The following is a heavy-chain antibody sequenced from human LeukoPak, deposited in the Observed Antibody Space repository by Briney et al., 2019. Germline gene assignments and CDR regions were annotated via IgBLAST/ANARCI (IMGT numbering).Heavy chain of an antibody. CDR2: SNAGNGNT. Sequence: ASVKVSCKASGYTFTSYAMHWVRQAPGQRLEWMGWSNAGNGNTKYSQEFQGRVTMTTDTSTSTAYMELRSLRSDDTAVYYCARGPDTAMAYYYMDVWGKGTTVTVSS. CDR3: ARGPDTAMAYYYMDV. J-gene: IGHJ6*03. CDR1: GYTFTSYA. V-gene: IGHV1-3*02. D-gene: IGHD5-18*01.